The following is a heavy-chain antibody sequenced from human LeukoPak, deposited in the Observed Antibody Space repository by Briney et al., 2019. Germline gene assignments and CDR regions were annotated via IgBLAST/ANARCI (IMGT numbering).Heavy chain of an antibody. CDR1: GGSFSGYY. D-gene: IGHD2-15*01. CDR2: INHSGST. CDR3: ARRRWDCSGGSCSSFQH. Sequence: SETLSLTCAVYGGSFSGYYWSWIRQPPGKGLEWIGEINHSGSTNYNPSLKSRVTISVDTSKNQFSLKLSSVTAADTAVYYCARRRWDCSGGSCSSFQHWGQGTLVTVSS. J-gene: IGHJ1*01. V-gene: IGHV4-34*01.